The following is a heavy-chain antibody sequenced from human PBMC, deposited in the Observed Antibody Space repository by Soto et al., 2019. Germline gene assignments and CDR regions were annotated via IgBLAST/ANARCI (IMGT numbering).Heavy chain of an antibody. V-gene: IGHV4-38-2*01. CDR2: IYHSGST. D-gene: IGHD5-12*01. CDR1: GYSISSGYY. CDR3: ARVGDGYNLYFDY. Sequence: SETLSLTCAVSGYSISSGYYWGWIRQPPGKGLEWIGSIYHSGSTYYNPSLKSRVTISVDTSKNQLSLKLSSVTAADTAVYYCARVGDGYNLYFDYWGQGTLVTVSS. J-gene: IGHJ4*02.